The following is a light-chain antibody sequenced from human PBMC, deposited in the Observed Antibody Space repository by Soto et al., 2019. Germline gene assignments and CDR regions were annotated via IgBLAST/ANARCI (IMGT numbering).Light chain of an antibody. CDR3: SSYAGRNTWV. J-gene: IGLJ3*02. V-gene: IGLV2-8*01. CDR1: SSDVGGYNY. Sequence: QSALTQPPSASGSPGQSVTISCTGTSSDVGGYNYVSWYQQHPGKAPKVMIYDVTKRPSGVPDRFSGSKSGNTASLTVSGLQAEDEADYYCSSYAGRNTWVFGGGTKVTVL. CDR2: DVT.